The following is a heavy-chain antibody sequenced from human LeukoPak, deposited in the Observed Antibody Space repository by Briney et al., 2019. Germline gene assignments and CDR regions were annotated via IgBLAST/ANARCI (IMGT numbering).Heavy chain of an antibody. CDR3: ARGVPPRYSSSRLLDYYYYYGMDV. J-gene: IGHJ6*02. CDR1: GFTFSDYY. V-gene: IGHV3-11*01. D-gene: IGHD6-13*01. CDR2: ISSSGSTI. Sequence: GGSLRLSCAASGFTFSDYYMSWIRQAPGKGLEWVSYISSSGSTIYYADSVKGRFTISRDNAKNSLYLQMNSLRAEDTAVYYCARGVPPRYSSSRLLDYYYYYGMDVWGQGTTVTVSS.